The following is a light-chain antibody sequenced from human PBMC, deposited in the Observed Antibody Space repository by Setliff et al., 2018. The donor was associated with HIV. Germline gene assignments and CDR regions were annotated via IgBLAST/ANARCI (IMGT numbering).Light chain of an antibody. CDR1: SSDVGGYDY. J-gene: IGLJ3*02. Sequence: LTQPASVSGSPGQSITISCTGTSSDVGGYDYVSWYQHHPGKAPKLIIYEVNDRPSGVSNRFSGSKSGNTASLTISGLQAEDEADYYCSSYTTRGTRVFGGGTKVTVL. CDR3: SSYTTRGTRV. V-gene: IGLV2-14*01. CDR2: EVN.